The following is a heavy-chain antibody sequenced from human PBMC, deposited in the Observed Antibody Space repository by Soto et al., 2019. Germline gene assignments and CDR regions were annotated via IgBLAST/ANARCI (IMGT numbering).Heavy chain of an antibody. CDR1: GYTFTGYY. J-gene: IGHJ6*02. Sequence: GASVKVSCKASGYTFTGYYMHWVRQAPGQGLEWMGWINPNSGGTNYAQKFQGRVTMTRDTSISTAYMELSRLRSDDTAVYYCARDLTAVDYYGMDVWSQGTTVTVSS. CDR3: ARDLTAVDYYGMDV. V-gene: IGHV1-2*02. CDR2: INPNSGGT.